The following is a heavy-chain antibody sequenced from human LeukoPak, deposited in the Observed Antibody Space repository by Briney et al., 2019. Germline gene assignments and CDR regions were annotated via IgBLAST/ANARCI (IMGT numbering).Heavy chain of an antibody. D-gene: IGHD3-22*01. Sequence: GALRLSCAASGFTVSSNYMSWVRQAPGKGLEWVSVIYSGGSTYYADSVKGRFTISRDNSKNTLYLQMNSLRAEDTAVYYCARDPYYYDSSGYYVAYWGQGTLVTVSS. CDR1: GFTVSSNY. CDR2: IYSGGST. J-gene: IGHJ4*02. CDR3: ARDPYYYDSSGYYVAY. V-gene: IGHV3-66*01.